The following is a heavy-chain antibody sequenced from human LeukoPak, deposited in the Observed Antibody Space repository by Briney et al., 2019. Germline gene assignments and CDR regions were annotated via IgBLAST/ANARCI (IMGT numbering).Heavy chain of an antibody. V-gene: IGHV1-69*13. CDR3: ARDSSGWYCLDY. Sequence: SVKVSCKASGGTFSSYAISWVRQAPGQGLEWMGGIIPIFGTANSAQKFQGRVTITADESTSTAYMDLSSLRSEDTAVYYCARDSSGWYCLDYWGQGTLVTVSS. CDR1: GGTFSSYA. J-gene: IGHJ4*02. D-gene: IGHD6-19*01. CDR2: IIPIFGTA.